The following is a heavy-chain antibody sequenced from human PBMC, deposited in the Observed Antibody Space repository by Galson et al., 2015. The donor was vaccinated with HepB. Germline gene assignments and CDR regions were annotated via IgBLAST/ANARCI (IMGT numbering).Heavy chain of an antibody. CDR1: GFTFGSYA. V-gene: IGHV3-23*01. Sequence: SLRLSCAASGFTFGSYAMSWVRQAPGKGLEWVSAISGSGGSTYYADSVKGRFTISRDNSKNTLYPQMNSLRAEDTAVYYCAKVSRPRDASDHWGQGTLVTVSS. CDR3: AKVSRPRDASDH. CDR2: ISGSGGST. J-gene: IGHJ4*02.